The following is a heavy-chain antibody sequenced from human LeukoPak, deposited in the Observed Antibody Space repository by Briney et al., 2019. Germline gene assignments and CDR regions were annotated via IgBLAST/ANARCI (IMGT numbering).Heavy chain of an antibody. CDR3: ARLGYCSSTSCFDY. CDR1: GYTFTGYY. Sequence: GASVKVSCKASGYTFTGYYMHWVRQAPGQGLEWMGWINPNSGGTNYAQKFQGRVTTTRDTSISTAYMELSRLRSDDTAVYYCARLGYCSSTSCFDYWGQGTLVTVSS. CDR2: INPNSGGT. D-gene: IGHD2-2*01. V-gene: IGHV1-2*02. J-gene: IGHJ4*02.